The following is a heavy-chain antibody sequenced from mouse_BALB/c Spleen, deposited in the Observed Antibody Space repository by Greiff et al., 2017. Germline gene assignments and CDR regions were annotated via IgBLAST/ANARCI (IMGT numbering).Heavy chain of an antibody. J-gene: IGHJ3*01. CDR3: ARESLLAWFAY. D-gene: IGHD2-1*01. CDR2: IWAGGST. V-gene: IGHV2-9*02. Sequence: VQGVESGPGLVAPSQSLSITCTVSGFSLTSYGVHWVRQPPGKGLEWLGVIWAGGSTNYNSALMSRLSISKDNSKSQVFLKMNSLQTDDTAMYYCARESLLAWFAYWGQGTLVTVSA. CDR1: GFSLTSYG.